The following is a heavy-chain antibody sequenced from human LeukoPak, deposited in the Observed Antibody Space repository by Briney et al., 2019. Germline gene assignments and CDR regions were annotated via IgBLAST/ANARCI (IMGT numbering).Heavy chain of an antibody. Sequence: GGSLRLSCAASGFTFSSYAMTWVRQAPRKGLEWASSISTSGGSTYYADSVKGRFTISRDNSNNTLYPQMNSLRAEDTAVYYCAKDRGPNTDSYDYWGQGTQVTVSS. J-gene: IGHJ4*02. CDR3: AKDRGPNTDSYDY. CDR2: ISTSGGST. V-gene: IGHV3-23*01. D-gene: IGHD2-2*02. CDR1: GFTFSSYA.